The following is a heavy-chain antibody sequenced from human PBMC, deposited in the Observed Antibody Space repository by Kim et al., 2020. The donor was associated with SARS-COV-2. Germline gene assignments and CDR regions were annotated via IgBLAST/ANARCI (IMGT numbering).Heavy chain of an antibody. CDR3: LGGYYFDY. V-gene: IGHV1-3*01. Sequence: GNGNEIYSQNFQGRVNFTTDTSASTGYMEMSSLRSEDSAVYYCLGGYYFDYWGQGTLVTVSS. CDR2: GNGNE. D-gene: IGHD2-15*01. J-gene: IGHJ4*02.